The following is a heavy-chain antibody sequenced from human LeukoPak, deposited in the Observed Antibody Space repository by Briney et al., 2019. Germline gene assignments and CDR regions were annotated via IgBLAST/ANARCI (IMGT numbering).Heavy chain of an antibody. CDR3: ARDQWVIDY. J-gene: IGHJ4*02. CDR1: GFIFSDYY. Sequence: GGSLRLSCAASGFIFSDYYMGWIRQAPGRGLEWISYITDSGTNIYYTDSVKGRFTMSRDNAKKSLYLQMNSLRAEDTAVYYCARDQWVIDYWGQGTLVTVSS. D-gene: IGHD1-26*01. V-gene: IGHV3-11*04. CDR2: ITDSGTNI.